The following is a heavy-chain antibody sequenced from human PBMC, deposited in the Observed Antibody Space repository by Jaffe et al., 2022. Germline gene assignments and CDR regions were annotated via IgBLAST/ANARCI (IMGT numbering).Heavy chain of an antibody. CDR3: ARISEMATKFWGQKDFGWGYFDY. CDR1: GFSLSTSGMC. J-gene: IGHJ4*02. Sequence: QVTLRESGPALVKPTQTLTLTCTFSGFSLSTSGMCVSWVRQPPGKALEWLALIDWDDDKYYSTSLKTRLTISKDTSKNQVVLTMTNMDPVDTATYYCARISEMATKFWGQKDFGWGYFDYWGQGTLVTVSS. V-gene: IGHV2-70*20. CDR2: IDWDDDK. D-gene: IGHD3-16*01.